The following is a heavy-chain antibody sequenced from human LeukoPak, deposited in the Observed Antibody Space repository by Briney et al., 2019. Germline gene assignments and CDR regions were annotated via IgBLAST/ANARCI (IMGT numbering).Heavy chain of an antibody. CDR3: TTVLRVLLWFGEFYGMDV. D-gene: IGHD3-10*01. CDR2: IYHSGST. Sequence: PSETLSLTCTVSGGSISSGGYYWSWIRQPPGKGLEWIGYIYHSGSTYYNPSLKSRVTISVDRSKNQFSLKLSSVTAADTAVYYCTTVLRVLLWFGEFYGMDVWGQGTTVTVSS. J-gene: IGHJ6*02. CDR1: GGSISSGGYY. V-gene: IGHV4-30-2*01.